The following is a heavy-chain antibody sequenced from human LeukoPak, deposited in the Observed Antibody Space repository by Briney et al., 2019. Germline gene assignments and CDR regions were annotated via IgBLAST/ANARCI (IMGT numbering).Heavy chain of an antibody. D-gene: IGHD3-10*01. CDR3: AVGGVYLRGGAEAFDI. CDR1: GDSVASGGYY. J-gene: IGHJ3*02. Sequence: PSETLSLTCTVSGDSVASGGYYWNWIRQPPGKGLEWIGEIYHSGSTNYNPSLKSRVTISVDKSKNQFSLKLSSVTAADTAVYYCAVGGVYLRGGAEAFDIWGQGTMVTVSS. V-gene: IGHV4-61*08. CDR2: IYHSGST.